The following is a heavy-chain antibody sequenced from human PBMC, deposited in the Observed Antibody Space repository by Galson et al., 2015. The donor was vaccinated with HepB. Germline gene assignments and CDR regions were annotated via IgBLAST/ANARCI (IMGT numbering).Heavy chain of an antibody. D-gene: IGHD4-23*01. CDR3: AKVVYRGYYSYYYGMDV. Sequence: SLRLSCAASGFTFSSYGMHWVRQDPGKGLEWVAVISYDGSNKYYADSVKGRFTISRDNSKNTLYLQMNSLRAEDTAVYYCAKVVYRGYYSYYYGMDVWGQGTTVTVSS. CDR1: GFTFSSYG. CDR2: ISYDGSNK. V-gene: IGHV3-30*18. J-gene: IGHJ6*02.